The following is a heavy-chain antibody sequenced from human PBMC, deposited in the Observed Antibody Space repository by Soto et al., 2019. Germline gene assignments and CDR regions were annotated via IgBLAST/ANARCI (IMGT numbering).Heavy chain of an antibody. CDR3: ARAHPPHEALDY. CDR1: GFTFSSYE. Sequence: GGSLRLSCAASGFTFSSYEMNWVRQAPGKGLEWVSYISSSGSTIYYADSVKGRFTISRDNAKNSLYLQMNSLRAEDTAVYYCARAHPPHEALDYWGQGTLVTVSS. V-gene: IGHV3-48*03. CDR2: ISSSGSTI. J-gene: IGHJ4*02.